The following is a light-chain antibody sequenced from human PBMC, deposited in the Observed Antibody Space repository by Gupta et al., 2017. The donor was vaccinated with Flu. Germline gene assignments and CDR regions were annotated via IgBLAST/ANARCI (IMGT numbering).Light chain of an antibody. J-gene: IGLJ1*01. CDR3: NSPDNSSNPSDV. CDR2: GNN. V-gene: IGLV3-19*01. CDR1: SLRTYY. Sequence: SSELTQDPAVSVALVQTVRITCQGDSLRTYYASWYQQKPGQAPVLVICGNNNRPSGIPDRFSGSSSGTTASFTITGAQAEEEADYYCNSPDNSSNPSDVFGAGTKVTVL.